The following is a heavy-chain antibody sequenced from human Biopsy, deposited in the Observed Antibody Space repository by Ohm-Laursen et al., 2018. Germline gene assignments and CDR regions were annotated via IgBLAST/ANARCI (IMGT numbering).Heavy chain of an antibody. CDR3: ARGNGPSA. CDR2: IREHGNEE. CDR1: GFTFSDYW. J-gene: IGHJ5*02. Sequence: GSLRLSCAASGFTFSDYWMSWVRQAPGKGLEWVAIIREHGNEEFYVDSVKGRFTISRDNARNSVYLQMNSLRAEDTAIYYCARGNGPSAWGQGTLVTVSS. V-gene: IGHV3-7*04. D-gene: IGHD4-11*01.